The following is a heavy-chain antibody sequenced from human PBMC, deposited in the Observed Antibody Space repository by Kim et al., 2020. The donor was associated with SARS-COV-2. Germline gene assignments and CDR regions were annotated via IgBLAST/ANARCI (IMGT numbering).Heavy chain of an antibody. J-gene: IGHJ4*02. Sequence: GGSLRLSCAASGFTASSNYMSWVRQAPGKGLEWVSVIYSGGSTYYADSVKGRFTISRDNSKNTLYLQMNSLRAEDTAVYYCARDVLVAAAGTLQQEDFDYWGQGTLVTVSS. CDR2: IYSGGST. CDR1: GFTASSNY. CDR3: ARDVLVAAAGTLQQEDFDY. V-gene: IGHV3-66*01. D-gene: IGHD6-13*01.